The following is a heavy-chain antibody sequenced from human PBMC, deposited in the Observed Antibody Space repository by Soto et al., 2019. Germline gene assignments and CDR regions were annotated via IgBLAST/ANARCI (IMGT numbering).Heavy chain of an antibody. Sequence: SENLSLTCTVSGDSLRSSDFFWYWIRQPPGKGLEWIGSIYYSGNTYYNPSLKSRVTISVDTSKTQFSLKLNSVTAADTAVYYCARRLAHGFRWFDPSGPGLLVTGSS. V-gene: IGHV4-39*01. CDR1: GDSLRSSDFF. CDR2: IYYSGNT. CDR3: ARRLAHGFRWFDP. D-gene: IGHD6-19*01. J-gene: IGHJ5*02.